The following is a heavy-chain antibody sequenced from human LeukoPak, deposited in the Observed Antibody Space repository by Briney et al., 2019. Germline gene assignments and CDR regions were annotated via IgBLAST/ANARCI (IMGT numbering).Heavy chain of an antibody. CDR1: GYTFTNYG. V-gene: IGHV1-18*01. Sequence: EASVKVSCKASGYTFTNYGISWVQQAPGQGLEWMGWISSYNGDSSYAQKFQGRVTMTTDTSTRAAYMELRSLRSDDTAVYYCLRDAQRPRLTPDYWGQGSLVTVSS. J-gene: IGHJ4*02. CDR2: ISSYNGDS. D-gene: IGHD6-25*01. CDR3: LRDAQRPRLTPDY.